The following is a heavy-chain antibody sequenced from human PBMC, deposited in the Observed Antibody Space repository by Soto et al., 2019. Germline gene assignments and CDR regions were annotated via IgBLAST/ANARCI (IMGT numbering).Heavy chain of an antibody. CDR3: ANLYDDTSGSFXY. V-gene: IGHV1-3*01. CDR2: INAGNGNT. CDR1: GYTFTSYS. J-gene: IGHJ4*02. Sequence: ASVKVSCKASGYTFTSYSMHWVRQAPGQRLEWMGWINAGNGNTKYSQKFQGRVTITRDTSASTAYMELSSLRSEDTAVYYCANLYDDTSGSFXYWGQGTLVXVSS. D-gene: IGHD3-22*01.